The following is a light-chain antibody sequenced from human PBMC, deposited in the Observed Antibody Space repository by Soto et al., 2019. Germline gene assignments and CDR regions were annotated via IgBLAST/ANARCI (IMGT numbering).Light chain of an antibody. Sequence: DIVITQSPATLSVSPGERATLSCRASQSLNTKLAWYQQKPGQAPRLLIYAASTRATGVSARFSGSGSGTEFTLTISSLQSEDFTIYYCQYYNNWLATFGGGTKVDIK. CDR3: QYYNNWLAT. CDR2: AAS. CDR1: QSLNTK. J-gene: IGKJ4*01. V-gene: IGKV3-15*01.